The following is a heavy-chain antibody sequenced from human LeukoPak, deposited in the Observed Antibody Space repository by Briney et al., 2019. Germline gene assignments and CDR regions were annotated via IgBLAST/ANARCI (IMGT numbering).Heavy chain of an antibody. CDR2: ISAYSGNT. V-gene: IGHV1-18*01. Sequence: ASVKVSCKASGYTFNRYGFSWVRQAPGQGLECQGWISAYSGNTKYAQNFQDRVTMTTDASTSTAYMELRSLTSDDTAVYFCARTHDYDNFPDYRGQGTLLAVSS. CDR3: ARTHDYDNFPDY. D-gene: IGHD4-11*01. J-gene: IGHJ4*02. CDR1: GYTFNRYG.